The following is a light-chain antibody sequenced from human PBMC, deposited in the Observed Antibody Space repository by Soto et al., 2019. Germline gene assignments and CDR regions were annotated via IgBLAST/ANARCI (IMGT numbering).Light chain of an antibody. V-gene: IGLV2-11*01. J-gene: IGLJ3*02. Sequence: QSALTQSRSVSGSPGQSVIISCTGTSSDVGNYNYVSWYQQYPGKAPKLIIFDVSRRPSGVPDRFSGSKSGNTASLTISGLQAEDEADYYCCSLAGSETVVFGVGTKLTVL. CDR2: DVS. CDR1: SSDVGNYNY. CDR3: CSLAGSETVV.